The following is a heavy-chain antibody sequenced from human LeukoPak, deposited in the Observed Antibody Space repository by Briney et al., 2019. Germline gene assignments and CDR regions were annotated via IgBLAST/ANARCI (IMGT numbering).Heavy chain of an antibody. CDR3: ARDPPTMVRSPGGDY. Sequence: ASVKVSCKASGYTFTGYYMHWVRRAPGQGLEWMGWINPNSGGTNYAQKFQGRVTMTRDTSISTAYMELSRLRSDDTAVYYCARDPPTMVRSPGGDYWGQGTLVTVSS. J-gene: IGHJ4*02. CDR2: INPNSGGT. D-gene: IGHD3-10*01. V-gene: IGHV1-2*02. CDR1: GYTFTGYY.